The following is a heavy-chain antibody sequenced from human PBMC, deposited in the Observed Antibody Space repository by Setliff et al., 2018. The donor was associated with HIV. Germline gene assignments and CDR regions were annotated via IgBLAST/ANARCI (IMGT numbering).Heavy chain of an antibody. CDR2: IYHTGRT. V-gene: IGHV4-38-2*02. D-gene: IGHD6-19*01. Sequence: PSETLSLTCTVSGYSISSGYYWGWIRQPPGKGLEWTGSIYHTGRTYYNRSLESRLTISIDTSTNQFSLKLSSVTAADTAVYYCARGRRSSGWYVYHWGQGTLVTVS. J-gene: IGHJ4*02. CDR3: ARGRRSSGWYVYH. CDR1: GYSISSGYY.